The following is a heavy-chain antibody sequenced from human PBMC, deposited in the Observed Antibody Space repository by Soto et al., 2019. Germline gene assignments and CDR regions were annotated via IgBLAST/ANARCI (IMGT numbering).Heavy chain of an antibody. J-gene: IGHJ6*02. CDR1: GYTFTSCG. CDR3: ARVRWNYSNYDVQYYYSGMDV. V-gene: IGHV1-18*04. D-gene: IGHD4-4*01. Sequence: QVQLVQSGAEVKKPGASVKVSCKASGYTFTSCGISWVRQAPGQGLEWMGWISAYNGNTNYAQKLQGRVTMTTDTSTSTAYMELRSLRSDDTAVYYCARVRWNYSNYDVQYYYSGMDVWGQGTTVTVSS. CDR2: ISAYNGNT.